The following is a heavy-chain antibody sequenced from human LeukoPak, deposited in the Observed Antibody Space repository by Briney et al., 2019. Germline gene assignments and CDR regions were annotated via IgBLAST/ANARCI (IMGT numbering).Heavy chain of an antibody. CDR3: PRVIPRPMDA. CDR1: GFTFSSRW. CDR2: INTDGSTT. J-gene: IGHJ6*02. V-gene: IGHV3-74*01. Sequence: PGGSLRLSCVASGFTFSSRWMHWVRQAPGKGLVWVSIINTDGSTTRYADFVEGRFAISRDNARNTLYLEMSSLRVEDTAVYFCPRVIPRPMDAWGQGTRSP. D-gene: IGHD2-21*01.